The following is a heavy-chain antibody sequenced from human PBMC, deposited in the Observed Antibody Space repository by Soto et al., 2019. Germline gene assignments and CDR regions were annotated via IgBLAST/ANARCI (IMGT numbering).Heavy chain of an antibody. CDR1: GFTFSSYG. CDR2: IWYDGSNK. Sequence: GGSLRLSCAASGFTFSSYGMHWVRQAPGKGLEWVAVIWYDGSNKYYADSVKGRFTISRDNSKNTLYLQMNSLRAEDTAVYYCARGTHHGIAAAGAITYYYYYYGMDVWGQGTTVTVSS. V-gene: IGHV3-33*01. D-gene: IGHD6-13*01. CDR3: ARGTHHGIAAAGAITYYYYYYGMDV. J-gene: IGHJ6*02.